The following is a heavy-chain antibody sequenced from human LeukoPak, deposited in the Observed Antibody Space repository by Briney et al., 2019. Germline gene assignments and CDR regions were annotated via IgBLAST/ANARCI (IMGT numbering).Heavy chain of an antibody. CDR1: GGSFSGYY. CDR2: INHSGST. CDR3: ARVGDIGAFDI. V-gene: IGHV4-34*01. D-gene: IGHD3-16*01. J-gene: IGHJ3*02. Sequence: PSETLSLTRAVYGGSFSGYYWSWIRQPPGKGLEWIGEINHSGSTNYNPSLKSRVTISVDTSKNQFSLKLSSVTAADTAVYYCARVGDIGAFDIWGQGTMVTVSS.